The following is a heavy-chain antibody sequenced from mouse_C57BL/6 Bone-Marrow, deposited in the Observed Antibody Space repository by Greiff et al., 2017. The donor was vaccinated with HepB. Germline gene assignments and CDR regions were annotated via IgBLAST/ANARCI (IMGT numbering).Heavy chain of an antibody. CDR2: LRSKRSNYAT. CDR3: VTRAYDGYYEGLAY. J-gene: IGHJ3*01. V-gene: IGHV10-3*01. CDR1: GFTFNTYA. D-gene: IGHD2-3*01. Sequence: VQLKESGGGLVQPQGSLKLSCAASGFTFNTYAMHWVRQAPGKGLEWVARLRSKRSNYATYYADSVKDSLTISRDDSQSMLYLQMNYLKTEDTAMYYCVTRAYDGYYEGLAYWGQGTLVAVSA.